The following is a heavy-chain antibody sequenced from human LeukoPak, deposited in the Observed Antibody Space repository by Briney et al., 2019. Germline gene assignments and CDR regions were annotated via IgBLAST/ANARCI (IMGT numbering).Heavy chain of an antibody. CDR1: GFTFSSYA. CDR2: ISGSGGST. CDR3: AKDGTGGYSSYYFDY. D-gene: IGHD3-22*01. J-gene: IGHJ4*02. Sequence: GGSLRLSCAASGFTFSSYAMSWVRQAPGKGLEWVSGISGSGGSTYYADSVKGRFTISRDNSKNTLYLQMNSLRAEDTAVYYCAKDGTGGYSSYYFDYWGQGTLVTVSS. V-gene: IGHV3-23*01.